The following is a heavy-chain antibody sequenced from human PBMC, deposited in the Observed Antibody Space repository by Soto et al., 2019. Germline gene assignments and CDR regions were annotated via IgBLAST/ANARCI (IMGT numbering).Heavy chain of an antibody. Sequence: PGGPVRLSCAASGFSFNDNWMHWVRQVPGKGLMWVSRLKSDGRDTIYADSVKGRFTVSRDSAKNTLYLQMNSLRVEDTAVYYCVREMPVPIRGGYYYYAVLDAWGQGTTVTVA. V-gene: IGHV3-74*01. CDR3: VREMPVPIRGGYYYYAVLDA. J-gene: IGHJ6*02. CDR1: GFSFNDNW. CDR2: LKSDGRDT. D-gene: IGHD2-2*01.